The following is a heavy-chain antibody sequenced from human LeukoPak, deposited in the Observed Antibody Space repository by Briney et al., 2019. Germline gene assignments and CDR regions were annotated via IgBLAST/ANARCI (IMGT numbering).Heavy chain of an antibody. D-gene: IGHD3-22*01. V-gene: IGHV1-2*02. CDR2: INPNSGGT. Sequence: ASVKVSCKASGYTFTGYYMHWVRQAPGHGLEWMGWINPNSGGTNYAQKFQGRVTMTRDTSISTAYMELSRLRSDDTAVYYCARHLTDYYDSSGYYYNYWGQGTLVTVSS. CDR3: ARHLTDYYDSSGYYYNY. J-gene: IGHJ4*02. CDR1: GYTFTGYY.